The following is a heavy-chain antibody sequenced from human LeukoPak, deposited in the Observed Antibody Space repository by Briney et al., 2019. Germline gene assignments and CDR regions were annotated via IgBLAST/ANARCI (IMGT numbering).Heavy chain of an antibody. V-gene: IGHV1-69*04. CDR1: GGTFSSYA. D-gene: IGHD1-1*01. J-gene: IGHJ4*02. CDR2: IIPILGIA. CDR3: AILGGTTSYYFDY. Sequence: SVKVSCKASGGTFSSYAISWVRQAPGQGLEWMGRIIPILGIANYAQKFQGRVTITADKSTSTAYMELSSLRSEDTAVYYCAILGGTTSYYFDYWGQGTLVTVSS.